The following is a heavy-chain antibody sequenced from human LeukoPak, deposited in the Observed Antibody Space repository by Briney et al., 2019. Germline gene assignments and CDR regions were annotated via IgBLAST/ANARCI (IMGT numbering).Heavy chain of an antibody. D-gene: IGHD6-19*01. V-gene: IGHV1-69*13. CDR3: ARGTLYRGWSYYLNF. J-gene: IGHJ4*02. CDR2: IIPIFGTA. CDR1: GGTFSNYA. Sequence: GASVKVSCKASGGTFSNYAISWVRQAPGQGLEWMGGIIPIFGTANYAQKFQGRVTITADESTSTAYMELSSLRSEDTAVYYCARGTLYRGWSYYLNFWGQGSQVTVSS.